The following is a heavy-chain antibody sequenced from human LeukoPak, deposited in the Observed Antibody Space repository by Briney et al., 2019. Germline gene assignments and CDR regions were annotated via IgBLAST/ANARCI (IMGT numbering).Heavy chain of an antibody. Sequence: GASVKVSCKASGGTFSSYAISWVRQAPGQGLDWMGGIIPIFGTANYAQKFQGRVTITADESTSTAYMELSSLRSEDTAVYYCARDRRTYSSGWYDYWGQGTLVTVSS. CDR3: ARDRRTYSSGWYDY. V-gene: IGHV1-69*13. CDR2: IIPIFGTA. D-gene: IGHD6-19*01. CDR1: GGTFSSYA. J-gene: IGHJ4*02.